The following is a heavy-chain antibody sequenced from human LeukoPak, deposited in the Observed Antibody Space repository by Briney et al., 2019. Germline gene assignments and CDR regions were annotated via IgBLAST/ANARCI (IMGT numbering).Heavy chain of an antibody. Sequence: GGSLRLSCAASGFTFDDYAMHWVRQAPGKGLEWVSGISWNSGSIGYADSVKGRFTISRDNAKNSLYLQMNSLRAEDTALYYCAKDITDDSGGYWDYWGQGTLVTVSS. V-gene: IGHV3-9*01. J-gene: IGHJ4*02. CDR2: ISWNSGSI. D-gene: IGHD3-22*01. CDR3: AKDITDDSGGYWDY. CDR1: GFTFDDYA.